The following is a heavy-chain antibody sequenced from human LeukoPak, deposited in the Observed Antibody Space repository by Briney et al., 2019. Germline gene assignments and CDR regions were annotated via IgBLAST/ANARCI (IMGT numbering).Heavy chain of an antibody. CDR3: AKERCSSTSCYYYYMDV. CDR2: IRQDGSKI. J-gene: IGHJ6*03. D-gene: IGHD2-2*01. CDR1: GFTFSTYW. Sequence: GGSLRLSCAASGFTFSTYWMSWVRQAPGKGLEWVANIRQDGSKIYYVDSVKGRFTISRDNAKNSLYLQMNSLRAEDTAVYYCAKERCSSTSCYYYYMDVWGKGTTVTVSS. V-gene: IGHV3-7*03.